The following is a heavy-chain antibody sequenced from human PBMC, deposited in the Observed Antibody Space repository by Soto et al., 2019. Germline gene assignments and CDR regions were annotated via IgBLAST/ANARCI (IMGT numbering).Heavy chain of an antibody. CDR2: IGTSGDT. D-gene: IGHD3-22*01. CDR3: ARKRGFYDSSGYSDYFDY. J-gene: IGHJ4*02. CDR1: EFTCSSYD. V-gene: IGHV3-13*01. Sequence: GGSLRLSCAASEFTCSSYDMHWVRQATGKGLEWVSAIGTSGDTYYPGSVKGRFTISRENAKNSLYLQMNILRAGDTAVYYCARKRGFYDSSGYSDYFDYWGQRTLVTVSS.